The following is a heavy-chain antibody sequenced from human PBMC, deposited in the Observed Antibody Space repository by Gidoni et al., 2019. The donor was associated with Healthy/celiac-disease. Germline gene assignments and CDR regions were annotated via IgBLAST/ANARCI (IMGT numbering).Heavy chain of an antibody. CDR1: GYTFPSSY. CDR2: INQSGGST. CDR3: ARESLLWFGELLFRDKRGFDY. J-gene: IGHJ4*02. Sequence: QVQLVQSGSEVKKPGASLQVSCKASGYTFPSSYMHWVRQATGQRLEWMGIINQSGGSTSYAQKFQGRVTMTRDTSKSTVYMELSSLRSEETTVYYCARESLLWFGELLFRDKRGFDYWGQGTLVTVSS. V-gene: IGHV1-46*01. D-gene: IGHD3-10*01.